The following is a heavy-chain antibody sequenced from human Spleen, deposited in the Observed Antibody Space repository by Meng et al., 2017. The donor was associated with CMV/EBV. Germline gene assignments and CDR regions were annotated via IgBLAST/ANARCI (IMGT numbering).Heavy chain of an antibody. D-gene: IGHD3-22*01. J-gene: IGHJ4*02. CDR3: AVTYYYDSSGYSHFDY. V-gene: IGHV3-74*01. Sequence: GFAFSSYWMNWGRQAPGKGLLWVSRINSDGGSTNYADSVKGRFTISRDNAKNTLYLHMKSLRAEDTAVYYCAVTYYYDSSGYSHFDYWGQGTLVTVSS. CDR1: GFAFSSYW. CDR2: INSDGGST.